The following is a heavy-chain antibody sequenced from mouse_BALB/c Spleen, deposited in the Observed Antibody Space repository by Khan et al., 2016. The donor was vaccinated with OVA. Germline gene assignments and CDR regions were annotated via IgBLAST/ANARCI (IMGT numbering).Heavy chain of an antibody. Sequence: QVQLQQSGAELVRPGASVKLSCKTSGYIFTSYWIHWVKQRSGQDFEWIARIYPGTDNTYYNENLKDKATLTADKSSSTAYMQLSSLKSEDAAVYFCAREGALYYFDYWGQGTTVTVSA. CDR3: AREGALYYFDY. V-gene: IGHV1S132*01. CDR2: IYPGTDNT. CDR1: GYIFTSYW. J-gene: IGHJ2*01. D-gene: IGHD3-1*01.